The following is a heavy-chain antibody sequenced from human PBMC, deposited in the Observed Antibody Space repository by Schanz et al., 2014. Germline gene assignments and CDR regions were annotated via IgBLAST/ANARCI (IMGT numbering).Heavy chain of an antibody. CDR2: VPFDGSQK. J-gene: IGHJ4*02. V-gene: IGHV3-30*04. CDR1: GFNFADCA. Sequence: VQVVDSGGALVQPGRSLRLSCSTSGFNFADCAMSWFRQAPGKGLEWVAFVPFDGSQKFYADSVKGRFTISRDNSKNTVYLQMNSLRPGDTAVYYCARIGGSVFDYWAQGTLVTVSS. CDR3: ARIGGSVFDY. D-gene: IGHD3-10*01.